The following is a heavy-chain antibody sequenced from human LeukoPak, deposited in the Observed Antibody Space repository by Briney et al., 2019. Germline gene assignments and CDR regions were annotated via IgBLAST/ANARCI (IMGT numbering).Heavy chain of an antibody. Sequence: PTGGSLRLSCVASGFTFRTDWMSWVRQAPGKGPKWVASIKDDGSEIYYVDSVRGRFTISRDNAKNSLYLQMNSLRAEDTAVYYCAREWNWGQGSLVTVSS. J-gene: IGHJ4*02. CDR3: AREWN. CDR2: IKDDGSEI. V-gene: IGHV3-7*01. CDR1: GFTFRTDW.